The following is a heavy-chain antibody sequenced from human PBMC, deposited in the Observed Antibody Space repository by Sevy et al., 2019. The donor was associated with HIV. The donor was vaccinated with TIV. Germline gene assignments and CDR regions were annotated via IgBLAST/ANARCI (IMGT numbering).Heavy chain of an antibody. V-gene: IGHV3-9*01. D-gene: IGHD1-20*01. CDR1: GFTFDDYA. Sequence: GGSLRLSCAASGFTFDDYAMHWVRQAPGKGLEWVSGISWSSGSIGYADSVKGRFTISRDNAKSSLYLQMNSLRTEDTALYYCAKDIVPHVTGTVDFWGQGTLVIVSS. J-gene: IGHJ4*02. CDR2: ISWSSGSI. CDR3: AKDIVPHVTGTVDF.